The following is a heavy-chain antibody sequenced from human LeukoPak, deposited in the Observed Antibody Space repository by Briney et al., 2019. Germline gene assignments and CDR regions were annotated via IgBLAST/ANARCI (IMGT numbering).Heavy chain of an antibody. V-gene: IGHV3-30*02. J-gene: IGHJ3*02. CDR3: AKDLGISDDIVATGIDAFDI. CDR2: IRYDGSNK. Sequence: GGSLRLSCAASGFTFSSYGMHWVRQAPGKGLEWVAFIRYDGSNKYYADSVKGRFTISRDNSKNTLYLQMNSLRAEDTAVYYYAKDLGISDDIVATGIDAFDIWGQGTMVTVSS. CDR1: GFTFSSYG. D-gene: IGHD5-12*01.